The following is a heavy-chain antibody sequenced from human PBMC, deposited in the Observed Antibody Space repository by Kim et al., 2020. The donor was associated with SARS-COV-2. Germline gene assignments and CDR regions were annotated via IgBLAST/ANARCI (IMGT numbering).Heavy chain of an antibody. Sequence: SETLSLTCAVYGGSFSGYYWSWIRQPPGKGLEWIGEINHSGSTNYNPSLKSRVTISVDTSKNQFSLKLSSVTAADTAVYYCARGPGSLWFRELGRDNPGWGRTPARNWFDPWGQGTLAT. J-gene: IGHJ5*02. CDR3: ARGPGSLWFRELGRDNPGWGRTPARNWFDP. D-gene: IGHD3-10*01. V-gene: IGHV4-34*01. CDR1: GGSFSGYY. CDR2: INHSGST.